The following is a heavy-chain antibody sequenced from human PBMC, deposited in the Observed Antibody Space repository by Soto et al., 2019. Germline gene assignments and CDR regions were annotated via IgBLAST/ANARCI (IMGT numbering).Heavy chain of an antibody. J-gene: IGHJ2*01. CDR2: ISCSGGST. D-gene: IGHD1-1*01. CDR3: AKDEMATTGDWYFDL. Sequence: EVQLLESGGGLVQPGGSLRLSCAASGFTFSSYAMSWVRQAPGKGLAWVSAISCSGGSTYYADSVKGRFTISRDNSKNTLYLQMNSLRAEDTAVYYCAKDEMATTGDWYFDLWGRGTLVTVSS. V-gene: IGHV3-23*01. CDR1: GFTFSSYA.